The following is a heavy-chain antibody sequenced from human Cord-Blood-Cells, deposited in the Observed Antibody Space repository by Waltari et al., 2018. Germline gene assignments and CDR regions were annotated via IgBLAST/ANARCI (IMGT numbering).Heavy chain of an antibody. CDR1: GFTFSSYA. D-gene: IGHD2-2*01. CDR3: ARDPCSSTSCYYFDY. J-gene: IGHJ4*02. V-gene: IGHV3-30*04. CDR2: ITYDGSNK. Sequence: QVQLVESGGGVVQPGRSPRPSCAASGFTFSSYAMHWVRQAPGKGLEWVTVITYDGSNKYYADSGKGRFTISRDNSKNPLYLQMNSLRAEDTAVYYCARDPCSSTSCYYFDYWGQGTLVTVSS.